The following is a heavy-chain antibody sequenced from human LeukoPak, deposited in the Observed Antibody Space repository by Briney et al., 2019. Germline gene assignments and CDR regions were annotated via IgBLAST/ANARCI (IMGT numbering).Heavy chain of an antibody. CDR3: ARGIAAAGLFDY. V-gene: IGHV4-59*01. CDR1: GGSISSYY. D-gene: IGHD6-13*01. CDR2: IYYSGST. Sequence: KPSETLSLTCTVSGGSISSYYWSWIRQPPGKGLEWIGYIYYSGSTNYNPSLKSRVTISVDTSKNQFSLKLSSVTAADTAVYYCARGIAAAGLFDYWGQGTLVTVSS. J-gene: IGHJ4*02.